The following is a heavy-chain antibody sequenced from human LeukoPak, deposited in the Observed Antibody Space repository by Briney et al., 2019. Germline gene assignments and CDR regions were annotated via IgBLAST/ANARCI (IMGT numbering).Heavy chain of an antibody. Sequence: TGGSLRLSCAASGFTFSSYAMSWVRQAPGKGLEWVSAISGSGGSTYYADSVKGRFTISRDNSKNTLYLQMNNLRAEDTAVYYCAKDDRLFLAPGVFNRGRTDYWGQGTLVTVSS. D-gene: IGHD1-14*01. J-gene: IGHJ4*02. CDR2: ISGSGGST. V-gene: IGHV3-23*01. CDR3: AKDDRLFLAPGVFNRGRTDY. CDR1: GFTFSSYA.